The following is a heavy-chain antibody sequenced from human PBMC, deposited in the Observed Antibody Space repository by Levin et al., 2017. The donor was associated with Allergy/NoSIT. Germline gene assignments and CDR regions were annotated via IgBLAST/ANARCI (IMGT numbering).Heavy chain of an antibody. J-gene: IGHJ6*02. Sequence: PSETLSLTCTVSGGSISSSSYYWGWIRQPPGKGLEWIGSIYYTGSTNYNPSLKSRVTISADTSKNQFSLTPSSVTTADTAVCYWARDRTAYGGNTVVYGYGMDVWGQGTTVTVSS. V-gene: IGHV4-39*07. CDR2: IYYTGST. CDR1: GGSISSSSYY. CDR3: ARDRTAYGGNTVVYGYGMDV. D-gene: IGHD4-23*01.